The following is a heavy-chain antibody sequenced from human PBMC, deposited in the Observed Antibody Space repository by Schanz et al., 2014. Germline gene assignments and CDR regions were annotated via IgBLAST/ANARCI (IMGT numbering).Heavy chain of an antibody. V-gene: IGHV1-18*01. D-gene: IGHD2-21*02. CDR2: ISAYSGNS. J-gene: IGHJ5*02. CDR1: GYTLTGFV. CDR3: AREGAVVTTGGAP. Sequence: QVQLVQSGAEVKKPGASVKVSCKASGYTLTGFVVSWVRQAPGQGRGWMRWISAYSGNSKYAQKLQGRVTMTTDTSTNTACMGLGGLRPDYTAVYYCAREGAVVTTGGAPWGQGTLVTVSS.